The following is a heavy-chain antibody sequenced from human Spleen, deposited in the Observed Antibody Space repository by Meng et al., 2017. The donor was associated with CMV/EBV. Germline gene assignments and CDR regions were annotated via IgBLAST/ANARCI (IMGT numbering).Heavy chain of an antibody. CDR1: GYTFTSYY. V-gene: IGHV1-46*01. D-gene: IGHD2-15*01. Sequence: ASVKVSCKASGYTFTSYYMHWVRQAPGQGLEWMGIINPSGGSTSYAQKFQGRVTMTRDTSITTAYMELSRLRSDDMAVYYCARVKRYCTGGSCSSTGYYGMDVWGQGTTVTVSS. J-gene: IGHJ6*02. CDR3: ARVKRYCTGGSCSSTGYYGMDV. CDR2: INPSGGST.